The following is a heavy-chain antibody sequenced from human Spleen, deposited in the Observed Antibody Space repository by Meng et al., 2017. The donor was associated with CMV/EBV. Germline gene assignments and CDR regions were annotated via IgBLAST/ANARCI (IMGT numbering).Heavy chain of an antibody. D-gene: IGHD4-23*01. V-gene: IGHV3-11*04. CDR3: ARDPHTAVHSGYFDC. J-gene: IGHJ4*02. CDR1: GFTFSDYY. CDR2: ISSSGSTI. Sequence: GESLKISCAASGFTFSDYYMSWIRQAPGKGLEWVSYISSSGSTIYYADSVKGRFTISRDNAENSLHLQMHSLRAEDTALYYCARDPHTAVHSGYFDCWGQGTLVTVSS.